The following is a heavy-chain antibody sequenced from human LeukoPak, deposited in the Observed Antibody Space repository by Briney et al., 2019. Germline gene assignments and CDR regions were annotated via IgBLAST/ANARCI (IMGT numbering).Heavy chain of an antibody. CDR2: INPNSGGT. D-gene: IGHD6-13*01. V-gene: IGHV1-2*02. CDR3: ARTLYSSSWYVSGY. CDR1: GYTFTGYY. J-gene: IGHJ4*02. Sequence: GASVRVSCKASGYTFTGYYMHWVRQAPGQGLEWMGWINPNSGGTNYAQKFQGRVTMTRDTSISTAYMELSRLRSDDTAVYYCARTLYSSSWYVSGYWGQGTLVTVSS.